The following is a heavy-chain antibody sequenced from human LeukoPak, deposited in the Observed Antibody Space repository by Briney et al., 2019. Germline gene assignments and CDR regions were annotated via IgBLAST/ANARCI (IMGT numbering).Heavy chain of an antibody. CDR2: IYPGDSDT. J-gene: IGHJ6*03. CDR3: ARTWGIVGATGPYYYYIDV. CDR1: GYSFTSYW. D-gene: IGHD1-26*01. V-gene: IGHV5-51*01. Sequence: GESLKISCKGSGYSFTSYWIGWVRQMPGKGLEWMGIIYPGDSDTRYSPSFQGQVTISADKSISTAYLQWSSLKASDTAMYYCARTWGIVGATGPYYYYIDVWGKGTTVTVSS.